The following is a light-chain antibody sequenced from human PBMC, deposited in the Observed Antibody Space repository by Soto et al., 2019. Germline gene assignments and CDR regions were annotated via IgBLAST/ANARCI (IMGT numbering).Light chain of an antibody. CDR1: QSVSSTY. J-gene: IGKJ2*01. CDR3: QQYGSSSYT. Sequence: IVLTQSPGTLSLSPGERATLSCRASQSVSSTYLAWYQQKPGQAPRLLIYGASSRATGIPDRFRVSGSGTDFTLTITRLEPEDFAVYYCQQYGSSSYTFGQGTKLEIK. V-gene: IGKV3-20*01. CDR2: GAS.